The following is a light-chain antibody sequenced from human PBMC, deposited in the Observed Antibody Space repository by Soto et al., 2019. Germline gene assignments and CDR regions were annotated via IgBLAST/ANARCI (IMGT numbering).Light chain of an antibody. CDR2: EVS. CDR3: SSYAGSNNFV. Sequence: QSALTQPPSASGSPGQSVTISCTGTSSDVGGYDYVSWYQQHPGKVPKVMIYEVSKRPSGVPDCFSGSKSGNTASLTVSGLQAEDEADYYCSSYAGSNNFVFGTGTKVTVL. V-gene: IGLV2-8*01. CDR1: SSDVGGYDY. J-gene: IGLJ1*01.